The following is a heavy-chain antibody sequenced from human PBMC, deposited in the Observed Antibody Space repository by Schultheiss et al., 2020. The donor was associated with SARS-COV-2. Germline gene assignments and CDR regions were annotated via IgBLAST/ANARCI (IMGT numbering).Heavy chain of an antibody. Sequence: SETLSLTCAVSSGSISNNYYWSWVRQSPGKGLEWIGYIYYSGSTNYNPSLKSRVTISVDTSKNQFSLKLSSVTAADTAVYYCASLYYDFWSGYYGYNWFDPWGQGTLVTVSS. V-gene: IGHV4-59*08. CDR3: ASLYYDFWSGYYGYNWFDP. J-gene: IGHJ5*02. CDR2: IYYSGST. CDR1: SGSISNNYY. D-gene: IGHD3-3*01.